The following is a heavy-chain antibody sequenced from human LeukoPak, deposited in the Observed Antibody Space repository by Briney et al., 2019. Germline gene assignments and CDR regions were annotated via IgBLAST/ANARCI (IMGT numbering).Heavy chain of an antibody. CDR3: AARPQRLPDY. CDR1: GFTVSNNY. J-gene: IGHJ4*02. CDR2: ISGSGSTI. Sequence: GGSLRLSCAASGFTVSNNYMSWVRQAPGKGLEWVSYISGSGSTIYYADSVRGRFTISRDNAKNSLFPQMNSLRAEDTAVYYCAARPQRLPDYWGQGTPVTVSS. V-gene: IGHV3-11*04. D-gene: IGHD4-11*01.